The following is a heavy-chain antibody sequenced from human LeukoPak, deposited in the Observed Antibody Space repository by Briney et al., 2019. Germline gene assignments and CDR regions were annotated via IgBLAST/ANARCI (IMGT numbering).Heavy chain of an antibody. J-gene: IGHJ4*02. CDR1: GFTFNDYA. CDR3: ARDSPPDY. Sequence: GRSLRLSCAASGFTFNDYAMHWVRQAPGKGLEWVSGIGWNSGSIGYADSVKGRFTISRDNAKNSLYLQMNSLRAEDTAVYYCARDSPPDYWGQGTLVTVSS. D-gene: IGHD1-14*01. V-gene: IGHV3-9*01. CDR2: IGWNSGSI.